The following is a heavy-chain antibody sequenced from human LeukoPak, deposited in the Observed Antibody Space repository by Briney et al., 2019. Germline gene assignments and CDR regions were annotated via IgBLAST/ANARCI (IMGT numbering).Heavy chain of an antibody. CDR2: ISGSDGST. CDR3: EKDLGGSGDYRPY. V-gene: IGHV3-23*01. CDR1: GFTFSSYA. Sequence: PGVSLRLSCAASGFTFSSYAMSWVRQAPGKGLEWVSAISGSDGSTYYADSVKGRFTISRDNSKNTLYLQMNSLSAEDTAVYYCEKDLGGSGDYRPYWGQGSVVTVSS. D-gene: IGHD2-21*02. J-gene: IGHJ4*02.